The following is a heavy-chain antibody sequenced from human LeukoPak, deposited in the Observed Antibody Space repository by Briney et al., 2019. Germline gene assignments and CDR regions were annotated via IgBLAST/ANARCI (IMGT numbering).Heavy chain of an antibody. CDR2: IKQDGSEK. Sequence: TGGSLRLSCAPSGFTFSGYWMSWVRQAPGKGLEWVANIKQDGSEKYYVDSVKGRFTISRDNGKNSLYLQMNSLRAEDTAVYYCARKAYGLDVWGKGTTVTVSS. CDR3: ARKAYGLDV. CDR1: GFTFSGYW. J-gene: IGHJ6*04. V-gene: IGHV3-7*03.